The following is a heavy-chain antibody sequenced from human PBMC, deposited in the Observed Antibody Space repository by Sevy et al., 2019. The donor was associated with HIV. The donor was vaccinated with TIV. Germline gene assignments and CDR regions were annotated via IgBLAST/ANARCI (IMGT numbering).Heavy chain of an antibody. CDR1: GDSISSSGYY. V-gene: IGHV4-31*03. Sequence: SESLSLTCTVSGDSISSSGYYWSWIRQHPGEGLEWIGYILYSGNPYYNPSLKSRLIISLDTSKNQFSLKLSSVTAADKVVYYCPRGQITTIGFDYWGQGTLVTVSS. J-gene: IGHJ4*02. CDR3: PRGQITTIGFDY. D-gene: IGHD1-1*01. CDR2: ILYSGNP.